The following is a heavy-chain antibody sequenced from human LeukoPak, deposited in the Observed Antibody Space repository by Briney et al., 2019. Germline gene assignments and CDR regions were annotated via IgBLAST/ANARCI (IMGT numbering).Heavy chain of an antibody. V-gene: IGHV4-39*01. D-gene: IGHD3-10*01. CDR1: GGSISSRSYY. Sequence: SETLSLTCTVSGGSISSRSYYWGWIRQPPGKGLEWIGSIYYSGSTYYNPSLKSRVTISVDTSKNQFSLKLSSVTAADTAVYYCATTYYYGSGIDWGQGTLVTVSS. CDR2: IYYSGST. J-gene: IGHJ4*02. CDR3: ATTYYYGSGID.